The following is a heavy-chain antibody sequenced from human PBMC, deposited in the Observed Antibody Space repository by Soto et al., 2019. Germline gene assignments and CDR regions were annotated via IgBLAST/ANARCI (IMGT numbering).Heavy chain of an antibody. V-gene: IGHV5-51*01. CDR1: GYSFTSYW. CDR3: AGGGVRGVITRTRDYYGMDV. J-gene: IGHJ6*02. CDR2: IYPGDSDT. Sequence: PGESLKISCKGSGYSFTSYWIGWVRQMPGKGLEWMGIIYPGDSDTRYSPSFQGQVTISADKSISTAYLQWSSVKASDTAMYYCAGGGVRGVITRTRDYYGMDVWGQGTTVTVSS. D-gene: IGHD3-10*01.